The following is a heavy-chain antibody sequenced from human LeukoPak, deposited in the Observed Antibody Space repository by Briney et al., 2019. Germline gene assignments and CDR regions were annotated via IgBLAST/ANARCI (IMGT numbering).Heavy chain of an antibody. CDR3: ATSSGISDTLED. CDR2: ITPFNGNT. D-gene: IGHD6-19*01. J-gene: IGHJ4*02. V-gene: IGHV1-45*02. CDR1: GYTFTYRY. Sequence: GASVKVSCKASGYTFTYRYLHWVRQAPGQALEWMGWITPFNGNTNYAQKFQDRVTITRDRSMSTAYMELSSLRSEDTAMYYCATSSGISDTLEDWGQGTLVTVSS.